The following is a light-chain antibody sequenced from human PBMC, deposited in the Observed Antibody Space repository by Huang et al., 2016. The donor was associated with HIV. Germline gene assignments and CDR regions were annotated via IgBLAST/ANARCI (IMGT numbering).Light chain of an antibody. CDR2: WAS. CDR1: QSVLYSSNNKNY. J-gene: IGKJ4*01. V-gene: IGKV4-1*01. Sequence: DIVMTQSPDSLAVSLGERATINCKSSQSVLYSSNNKNYLAWYQRKPGQPPKLLIYWASTRESGVPDRFSGSGSGTDFTLTISSLQAEDVALYYCQQYYNTRPSFGGGTKVEIK. CDR3: QQYYNTRPS.